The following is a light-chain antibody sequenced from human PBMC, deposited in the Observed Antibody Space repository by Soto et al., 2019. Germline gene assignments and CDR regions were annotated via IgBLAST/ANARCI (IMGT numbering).Light chain of an antibody. CDR1: QGVSGSY. J-gene: IGKJ5*01. CDR3: QQYGSSPLTT. CDR2: GAS. V-gene: IGKV3-20*01. Sequence: EILLTQSPCTLSLSPGERATLSCRASQGVSGSYLAWYQQTPGQPPRLLLYGASSSATGIPDRFSGSGSGTDLTLTISRLEPEDFAVYYCQQYGSSPLTTFGQGTRLEIK.